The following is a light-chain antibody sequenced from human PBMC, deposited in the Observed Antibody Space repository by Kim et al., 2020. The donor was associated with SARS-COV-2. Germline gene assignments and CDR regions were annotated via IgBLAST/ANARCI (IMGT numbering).Light chain of an antibody. V-gene: IGKV1-5*03. Sequence: SVGHRVIISSRATQSINSRLAWYQLKPGKAPKLLMYKASTLESGVPSRFSGSASGTEFTLTISSLHPDDFATYYCQQYDTYSYTFGQGTKLEL. CDR1: QSINSR. CDR2: KAS. CDR3: QQYDTYSYT. J-gene: IGKJ2*01.